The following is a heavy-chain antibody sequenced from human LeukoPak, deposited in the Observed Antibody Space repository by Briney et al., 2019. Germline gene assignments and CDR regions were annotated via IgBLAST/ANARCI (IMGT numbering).Heavy chain of an antibody. CDR3: ARRDGYNYDY. CDR1: GGTFSSYA. V-gene: IGHV1-69*13. J-gene: IGHJ4*02. CDR2: IIPIFGTA. D-gene: IGHD5-24*01. Sequence: GASVKVSCKASGGTFSSYAISWVRQAPGQGLEWMGAIIPIFGTANYAQKFQGRVTITADESTSTAYMELSSLRSEDTAVYYCARRDGYNYDYWGQGTLVTVSS.